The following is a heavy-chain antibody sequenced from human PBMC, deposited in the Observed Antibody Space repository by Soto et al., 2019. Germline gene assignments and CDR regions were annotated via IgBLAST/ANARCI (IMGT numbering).Heavy chain of an antibody. CDR1: GFTFSSYG. Sequence: GGSLRLSCAASGFTFSSYGMHWVRQAPGKGLEWVAVISYDGSNKYYADSVKGRFTISRDNSKNTLYLQMNSLRAEDTAVYYCAKDRRGYSSSWDLRAFDYWGQGTLVTVSS. CDR3: AKDRRGYSSSWDLRAFDY. V-gene: IGHV3-30*18. CDR2: ISYDGSNK. D-gene: IGHD6-13*01. J-gene: IGHJ4*02.